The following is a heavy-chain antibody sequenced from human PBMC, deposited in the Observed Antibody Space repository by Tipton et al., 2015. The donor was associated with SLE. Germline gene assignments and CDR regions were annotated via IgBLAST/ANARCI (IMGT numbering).Heavy chain of an antibody. D-gene: IGHD3-10*01. CDR3: ASFEVRGVTPFQNP. J-gene: IGHJ5*02. Sequence: TLSLTCTVSGGSISSSSYYWGWIRQPPGKGLEWIGSVYHSGSTYYNPSLKSRVTISVDTSKNQFSLKLTSVTAADTAVYYCASFEVRGVTPFQNPWGQGNLVTVSS. CDR1: GGSISSSSYY. CDR2: VYHSGST. V-gene: IGHV4-39*07.